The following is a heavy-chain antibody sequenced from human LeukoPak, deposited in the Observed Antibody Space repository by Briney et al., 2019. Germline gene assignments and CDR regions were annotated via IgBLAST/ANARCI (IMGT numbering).Heavy chain of an antibody. CDR2: IIPIFGTA. V-gene: IGHV1-69*13. D-gene: IGHD6-13*01. CDR1: GSTLSSYA. Sequence: SVKVSCKASGSTLSSYAISWVRQAPGQGLEWMGGIIPIFGTANYAQKFQGRVTITADESTSTAYMELSSLRSEDTAVYYCARDKGSSWYSWFDPWGQGTLVTVSS. J-gene: IGHJ5*02. CDR3: ARDKGSSWYSWFDP.